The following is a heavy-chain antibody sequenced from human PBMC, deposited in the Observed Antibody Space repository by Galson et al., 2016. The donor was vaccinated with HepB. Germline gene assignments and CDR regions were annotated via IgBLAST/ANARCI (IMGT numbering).Heavy chain of an antibody. Sequence: SLRLSCAASGFKFHDYAMHWVRQAPGKGLEWVSGINWNSGTEAYAESVKGRFTISRDNAEKSLYLQMNSLRLEDTALYYCAITEYFDNSYFDAWGQGTLVTVSS. CDR3: AITEYFDNSYFDA. V-gene: IGHV3-9*01. CDR1: GFKFHDYA. CDR2: INWNSGTE. J-gene: IGHJ5*02. D-gene: IGHD3-22*01.